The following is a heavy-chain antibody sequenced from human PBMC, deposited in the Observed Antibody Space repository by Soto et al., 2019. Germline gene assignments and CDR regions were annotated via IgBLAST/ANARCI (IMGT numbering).Heavy chain of an antibody. CDR2: TNSDGTDS. Sequence: GGSLRLSCAAAGFDFEDYAMHWVRQVPGKGLEWVSLTNSDGTDSYYMDSVKGRFTISRDNAKSTLYLQMDRLRSEDTALYFCAKSLYYYDSSPLDHWGQGTLVTVSS. CDR1: GFDFEDYA. J-gene: IGHJ4*02. CDR3: AKSLYYYDSSPLDH. V-gene: IGHV3-43D*04. D-gene: IGHD3-22*01.